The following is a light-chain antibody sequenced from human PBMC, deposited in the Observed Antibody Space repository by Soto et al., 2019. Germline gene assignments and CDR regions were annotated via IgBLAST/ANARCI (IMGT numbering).Light chain of an antibody. CDR2: SSS. J-gene: IGKJ3*01. CDR3: QQYYSTPRT. Sequence: DIVMTQSPDSLAVSLGERATINCKSSQSVLYSSNNKNYLAWYQQKPGQPPKLLIYSSSTRASGVPDRFSGSGYGTDFPLTISSLQAEDVAVYYCQQYYSTPRTFGPGTKVDIK. V-gene: IGKV4-1*01. CDR1: QSVLYSSNNKNY.